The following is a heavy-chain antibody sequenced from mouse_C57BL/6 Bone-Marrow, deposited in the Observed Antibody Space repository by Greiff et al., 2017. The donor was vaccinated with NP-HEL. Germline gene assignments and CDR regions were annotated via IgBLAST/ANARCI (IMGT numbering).Heavy chain of an antibody. CDR2: INPNNGGT. J-gene: IGHJ2*01. CDR3: ARSYSKAY. D-gene: IGHD2-5*01. Sequence: EVQLQQSGPELVKPGASVKISCKASGYTFTDYYMNWVKQSHGKSLEWIGDINPNNGGTSYNQKFKGKATLTVDKSSSTAYMELRSLTSEDSAFYYCARSYSKAYWGQGTTLTVSS. V-gene: IGHV1-26*01. CDR1: GYTFTDYY.